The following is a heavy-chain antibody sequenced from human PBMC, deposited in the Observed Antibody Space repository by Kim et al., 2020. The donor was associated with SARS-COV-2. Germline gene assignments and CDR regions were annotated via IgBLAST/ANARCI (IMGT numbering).Heavy chain of an antibody. CDR3: VRRGVPGSYYYMDV. CDR1: GFTFSTYG. J-gene: IGHJ6*03. V-gene: IGHV3-23*01. CDR2: ITGSATNT. Sequence: GGSLRLSCAGSGFTFSTYGINWVRQAPGKGLEWVSLITGSATNTYYADAVRGRFTISRDNSKNTMFLQMSSLRAEDTAVYYCVRRGVPGSYYYMDVWGKGTTVTVSS. D-gene: IGHD3-10*01.